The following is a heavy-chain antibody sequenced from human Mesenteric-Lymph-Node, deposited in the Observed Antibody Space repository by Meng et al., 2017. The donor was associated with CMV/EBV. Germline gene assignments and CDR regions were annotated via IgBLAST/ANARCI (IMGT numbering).Heavy chain of an antibody. CDR3: ARGVVPAAIYWFDP. V-gene: IGHV3-21*01. D-gene: IGHD2-2*01. J-gene: IGHJ5*02. CDR1: GLNFSSYS. CDR2: ISSSSSYI. Sequence: SGLNFSSYSMNWVRQAPGKGLEWVSSISSSSSYIYYADSVKGRFTISRDNAKNSLYLQMNSLRAEDTAVYYCARGVVPAAIYWFDPWGQGTLVTVSS.